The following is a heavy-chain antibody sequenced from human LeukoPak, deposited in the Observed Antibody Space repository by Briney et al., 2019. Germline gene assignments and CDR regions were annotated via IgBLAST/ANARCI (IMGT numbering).Heavy chain of an antibody. CDR1: GYSISSGYY. J-gene: IGHJ5*02. Sequence: SETLSLTCAVSGYSISSGYYWGWIRHPPGQGLEWIGSIYHSGSTYYNPSLKSRVTISVDTSKNQFSLKLSSVTAADTAVYYCARVYYDILTGYYNWFDPWGQGTLVTVSS. D-gene: IGHD3-9*01. CDR3: ARVYYDILTGYYNWFDP. V-gene: IGHV4-38-2*01. CDR2: IYHSGST.